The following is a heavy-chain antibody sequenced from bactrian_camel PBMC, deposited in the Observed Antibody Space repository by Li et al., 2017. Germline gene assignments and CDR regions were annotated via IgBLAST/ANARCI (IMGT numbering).Heavy chain of an antibody. CDR2: IGTGGDST. Sequence: VESGGGLVQPGGSLRLSCAASGFTFSSYYMSWVRQAPGKGLEWVSSIGTGGDSTYYADSVKGRFTISKDNAKNTVYLQMNSLKSADTALYYCAADHRYGGSWYDYWGQGTQVTVS. J-gene: IGHJ4*01. CDR1: GFTFSSYY. CDR3: AADHRYGGSWYDY. V-gene: IGHV3S40*01. D-gene: IGHD6*01.